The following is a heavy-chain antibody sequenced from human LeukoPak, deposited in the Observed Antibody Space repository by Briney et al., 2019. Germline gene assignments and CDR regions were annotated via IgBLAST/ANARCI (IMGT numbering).Heavy chain of an antibody. Sequence: PSETLSLTCAVYGGSFSGYYWGWIRQPPGKGLEWIGSIYSSGSTYYNSSLKSRVTISIDTSKNQVSLKMSSVTAADTAMYYCAKSGGYGLIDYWGQGTLVTVSS. CDR1: GGSFSGYY. J-gene: IGHJ4*01. CDR2: IYSSGST. D-gene: IGHD6-25*01. CDR3: AKSGGYGLIDY. V-gene: IGHV4-59*05.